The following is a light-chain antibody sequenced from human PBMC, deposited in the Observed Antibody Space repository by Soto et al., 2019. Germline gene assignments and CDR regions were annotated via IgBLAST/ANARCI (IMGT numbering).Light chain of an antibody. CDR1: QSVRSN. J-gene: IGKJ4*01. V-gene: IGKV3-15*01. Sequence: EIVMTQSPATLSVSPGERVTLSCRGSQSVRSNLAWYQQKPGQVPRVLIYGASNRAIGIPDRFSGSGSGTEFTLTISSLQSEDFAVYYCQHYNNLWGFGGGTKVEIK. CDR3: QHYNNLWG. CDR2: GAS.